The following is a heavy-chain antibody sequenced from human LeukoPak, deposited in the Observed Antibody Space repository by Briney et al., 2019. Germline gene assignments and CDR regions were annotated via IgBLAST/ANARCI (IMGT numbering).Heavy chain of an antibody. J-gene: IGHJ4*02. V-gene: IGHV4-34*01. CDR2: INHSGST. D-gene: IGHD6-19*01. CDR1: GGSFSGYY. CDR3: ARGRMWYSSGWYYFDY. Sequence: SETLSLTCAVYGGSFSGYYWSWIRQPPGKGLEWIGEINHSGSTNYNPSLKSRVTISVDTSKNQFSPKLSSVTAADTAVYYCARGRMWYSSGWYYFDYWGQGTLVTVSS.